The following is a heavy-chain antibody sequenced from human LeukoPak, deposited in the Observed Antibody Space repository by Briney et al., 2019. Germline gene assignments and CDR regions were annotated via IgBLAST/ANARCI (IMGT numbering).Heavy chain of an antibody. CDR3: ARVTSQWLVVYYYYYMDV. Sequence: ASVKVSCKASGYTFTSYDINWARQATGQGLEWMGWMNPNSGNTGYAQKFQGRVTMTRNTSISTAYMELSSLRSEDTAVYYCARVTSQWLVVYYYYYMDVWGKGTTVTVSS. D-gene: IGHD6-19*01. CDR2: MNPNSGNT. CDR1: GYTFTSYD. J-gene: IGHJ6*03. V-gene: IGHV1-8*01.